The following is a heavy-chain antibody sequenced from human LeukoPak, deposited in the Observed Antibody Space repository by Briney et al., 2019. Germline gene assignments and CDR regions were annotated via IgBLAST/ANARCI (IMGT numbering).Heavy chain of an antibody. CDR1: GFTFSNYA. CDR3: AKELGHYYGSGSYYRYFDY. CDR2: LSGTGGST. Sequence: EGSLRLSCAASGFTFSNYAMSWVRQAPGKGLEWVSTLSGTGGSTYYADSVKGRFTISRDNSKNTLYLQMNSLRAEDTAVYYCAKELGHYYGSGSYYRYFDYWGQGTLVTVSS. J-gene: IGHJ4*02. V-gene: IGHV3-23*01. D-gene: IGHD3-10*01.